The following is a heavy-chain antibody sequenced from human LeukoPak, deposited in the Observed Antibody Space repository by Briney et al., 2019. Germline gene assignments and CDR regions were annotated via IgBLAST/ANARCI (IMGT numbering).Heavy chain of an antibody. D-gene: IGHD6-13*01. V-gene: IGHV3-21*04. CDR2: ISSSSSYI. CDR1: GFTFSSYS. J-gene: IGHJ2*01. CDR3: ARSSQQQLVPGYFDL. Sequence: GGSLRLSCAASGFTFSSYSMNWVRQAPRKGLEWVSSISSSSSYIYYADSVKGRFTISRDNAKNSLYLQMNSLRAEDTALYYCARSSQQQLVPGYFDLWGRGTLVTVSS.